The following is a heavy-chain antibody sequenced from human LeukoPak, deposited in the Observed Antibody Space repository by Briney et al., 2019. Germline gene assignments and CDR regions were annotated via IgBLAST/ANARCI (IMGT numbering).Heavy chain of an antibody. D-gene: IGHD3-3*01. CDR1: GGSISSVIFY. V-gene: IGHV4-39*07. CDR2: IYYIGST. CDR3: ARDKTFEVVNFFDS. J-gene: IGHJ4*02. Sequence: SETLSLTCTVSGGSISSVIFYWGWIRHPPGKGLEWIGSIYYIGSTYYNPPLKSRVTVSVETSNNAFSLKLTSVTAEDTAVYFCARDKTFEVVNFFDSWGQGILVTVSS.